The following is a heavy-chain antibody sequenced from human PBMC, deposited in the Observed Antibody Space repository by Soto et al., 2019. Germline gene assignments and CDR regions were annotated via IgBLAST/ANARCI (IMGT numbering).Heavy chain of an antibody. CDR3: ARDLGYYGSGSYYNRYYGMDV. J-gene: IGHJ6*02. D-gene: IGHD3-10*01. CDR1: GGTFSSYT. V-gene: IGHV1-69*08. Sequence: QVQLVQSGAEVKKPGSSVKVSCKASGGTFSSYTISWVRQAPGQGREWMGRIIPILGIANYAQKFQGRVTITAEKSTSTAYMELSSLRSEDTAVYYCARDLGYYGSGSYYNRYYGMDVWGQGTTVTVSS. CDR2: IIPILGIA.